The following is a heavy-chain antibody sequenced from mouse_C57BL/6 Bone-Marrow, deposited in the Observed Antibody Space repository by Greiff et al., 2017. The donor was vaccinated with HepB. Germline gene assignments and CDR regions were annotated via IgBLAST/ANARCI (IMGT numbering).Heavy chain of an antibody. V-gene: IGHV1-69*01. J-gene: IGHJ3*01. CDR2: IDPSDSYT. Sequence: QVQLQQPGAELVMPGASVKLSCKASGYTFTSYWMHWVKQRPGQGLEWIGEIDPSDSYTNYNQKFKGKSTLTGDKSSSTAYMQLSSLTSEDSAVYDCAREGYGDWFAYWGQGTLVTVSA. CDR1: GYTFTSYW. CDR3: AREGYGDWFAY. D-gene: IGHD2-2*01.